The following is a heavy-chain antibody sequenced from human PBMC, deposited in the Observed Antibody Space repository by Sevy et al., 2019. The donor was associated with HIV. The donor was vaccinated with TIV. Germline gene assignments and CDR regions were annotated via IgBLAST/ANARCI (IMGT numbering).Heavy chain of an antibody. CDR2: ISSSGSTI. CDR3: ARDKDTRDTDCCDDMDV. Sequence: GGSLRLSCAASGFTFSDYYMSWIRQAPGKGLEWISYISSSGSTIYYADSVKGRFTISRDNAKNSLYMQMNSLRVEDTAVYYCARDKDTRDTDCCDDMDVCCQGTAVTASS. V-gene: IGHV3-11*01. D-gene: IGHD2-21*02. CDR1: GFTFSDYY. J-gene: IGHJ6*02.